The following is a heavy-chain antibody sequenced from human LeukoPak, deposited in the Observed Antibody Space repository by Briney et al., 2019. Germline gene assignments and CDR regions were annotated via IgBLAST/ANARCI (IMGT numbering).Heavy chain of an antibody. J-gene: IGHJ4*02. D-gene: IGHD3-22*01. CDR2: IYTGGNT. CDR3: ARGDDSGYYDYFDY. Sequence: GGSLRLSCAASGFTFSSSAMSWVRQAPGKGLEWVSTIYTGGNTYYAASVKGRFTISRDFSKNTVFLHMNSLRAEDTAMYYCARGDDSGYYDYFDYWGQGALVTVSS. V-gene: IGHV3-23*05. CDR1: GFTFSSSA.